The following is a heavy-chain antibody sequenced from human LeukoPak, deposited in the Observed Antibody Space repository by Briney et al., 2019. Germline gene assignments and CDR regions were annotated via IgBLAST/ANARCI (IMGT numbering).Heavy chain of an antibody. CDR2: IYSGGST. J-gene: IGHJ6*03. V-gene: IGHV3-53*01. CDR1: GFTVSSNY. D-gene: IGHD6-6*01. Sequence: GGSLRLSCAASGFTVSSNYMSRVRQAPGKGLEWVSVIYSGGSTYYADSVKGRFTISRDNSKNTLYLQMNSLRAEDTAVYYCASLASIAARFLPGGYMDVWGKGTTVTVSS. CDR3: ASLASIAARFLPGGYMDV.